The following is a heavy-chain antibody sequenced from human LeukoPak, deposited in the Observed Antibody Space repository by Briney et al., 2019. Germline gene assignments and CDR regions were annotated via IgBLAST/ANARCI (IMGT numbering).Heavy chain of an antibody. CDR1: GFTFSSYA. V-gene: IGHV3-23*01. Sequence: GGSLRLSCAASGFTFSSYAMSWVRKAPGKGLEWVSAISGSGGSTYYADSVKGRFTISRGNSKNTLYLQMNSLRAEDTAVYYCAKGASFYYDSSGDYWGQGTLVTVSS. D-gene: IGHD3-22*01. CDR2: ISGSGGST. J-gene: IGHJ4*02. CDR3: AKGASFYYDSSGDY.